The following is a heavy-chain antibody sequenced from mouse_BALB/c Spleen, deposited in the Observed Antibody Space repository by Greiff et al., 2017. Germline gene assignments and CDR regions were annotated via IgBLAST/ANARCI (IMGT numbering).Heavy chain of an antibody. CDR1: GFTFSSYG. CDR2: ISDGGSYT. CDR3: ARDWDDYDGRFAY. J-gene: IGHJ3*01. V-gene: IGHV5-4*02. Sequence: DVMLVESGGDLVKPGGSLKLSCAASGFTFSSYGMYWVRQTPEKRLEWVATISDGGSYTYYPDSVKGRFTISRDNAKNNLYLQMSSLKSEDTAMYYCARDWDDYDGRFAYWGQGTLVTVSA. D-gene: IGHD2-4*01.